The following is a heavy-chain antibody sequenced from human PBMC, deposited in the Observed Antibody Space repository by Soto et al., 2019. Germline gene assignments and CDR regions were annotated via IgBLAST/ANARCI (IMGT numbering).Heavy chain of an antibody. CDR2: IIPISGTA. V-gene: IGHV1-69*13. Sequence: SVKLCCKASGGTFSSYAISWVRQAPGQGLEWMGGIIPISGTANYAQKFQGRVTITADESTSTAYMELSSLRSEDTAVYYCARSQGSSTSLEIYYYYYYGMDVWGQGTTVTVSS. CDR1: GGTFSSYA. J-gene: IGHJ6*02. D-gene: IGHD2-2*01. CDR3: ARSQGSSTSLEIYYYYYYGMDV.